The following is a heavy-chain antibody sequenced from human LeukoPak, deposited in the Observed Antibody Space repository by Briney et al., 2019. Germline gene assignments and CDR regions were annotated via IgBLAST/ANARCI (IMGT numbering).Heavy chain of an antibody. CDR1: GFTFKTYA. J-gene: IGHJ4*02. CDR2: MSGSGSST. CDR3: AKDAQGLVRGGIYFDF. Sequence: GGSLRLSCAASGFTFKTYAMNWVRQVPSKGPEWVSSMSGSGSSTDYADSVKGRFTISRDNSKNTLYLQMNSLRAEDTALYYCAKDAQGLVRGGIYFDFWGQGSLVTVSS. V-gene: IGHV3-23*01. D-gene: IGHD6-19*01.